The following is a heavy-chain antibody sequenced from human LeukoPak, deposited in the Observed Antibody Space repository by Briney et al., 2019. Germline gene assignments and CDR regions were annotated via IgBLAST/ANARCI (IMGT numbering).Heavy chain of an antibody. Sequence: ASVKVPCKASGYTFTSYDINWVRQATGQGLEWMGWMNPNSGNTGYAQKFQGRVTMTRNTSISTAYMELSSLRSEDTAVYYCAKVERIFGVVINWGQGTLVTVSS. V-gene: IGHV1-8*01. CDR3: AKVERIFGVVIN. CDR1: GYTFTSYD. D-gene: IGHD3-3*01. J-gene: IGHJ4*02. CDR2: MNPNSGNT.